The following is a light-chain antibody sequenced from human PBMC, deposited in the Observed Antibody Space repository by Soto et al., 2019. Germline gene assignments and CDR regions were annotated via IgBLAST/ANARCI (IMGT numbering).Light chain of an antibody. Sequence: QSVPTQPTSVSGAPGQRVTISCTGSSSNIGAGYDVHWYQQLPGTAPKLLIYGNSNRPSGVPDRFSGSKSGTSASLAITGLQAEDEADYYCQSYDSSLSGSLVFGGGTQLTVL. CDR1: SSNIGAGYD. J-gene: IGLJ2*01. V-gene: IGLV1-40*01. CDR2: GNS. CDR3: QSYDSSLSGSLV.